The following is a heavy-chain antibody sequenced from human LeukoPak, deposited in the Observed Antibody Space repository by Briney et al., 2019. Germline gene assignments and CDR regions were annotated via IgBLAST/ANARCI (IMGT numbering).Heavy chain of an antibody. Sequence: GGSLRLSCAASGFTFSSYGMHWVRQAPGKGLEWVAFIRYDGSNKYYADSVKGRFTISRDNSKNTLYLQMNSLRAEDTAVYYCAKDSSLAVAGIHFDYWGQGTLVTVSS. CDR2: IRYDGSNK. CDR3: AKDSSLAVAGIHFDY. D-gene: IGHD6-19*01. V-gene: IGHV3-30*02. CDR1: GFTFSSYG. J-gene: IGHJ4*02.